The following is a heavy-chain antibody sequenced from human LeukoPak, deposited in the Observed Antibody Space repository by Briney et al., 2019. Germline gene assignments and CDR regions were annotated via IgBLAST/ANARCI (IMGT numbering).Heavy chain of an antibody. J-gene: IGHJ5*02. V-gene: IGHV4-4*07. CDR3: ARGAPAIFGVVNWFDP. CDR1: GGSISSYY. D-gene: IGHD3-3*01. CDR2: IYTSGST. Sequence: PSETLSLTCTVSGGSISSYYWSWIRQPAGKGLEWIGRIYTSGSTNYNPSLKSRVTISVDTSKNQFSLKLSSVTAADTAVYYCARGAPAIFGVVNWFDPWGQGTLVTVSS.